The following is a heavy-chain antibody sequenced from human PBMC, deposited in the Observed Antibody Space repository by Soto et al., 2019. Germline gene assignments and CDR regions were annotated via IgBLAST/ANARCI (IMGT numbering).Heavy chain of an antibody. CDR1: GGSFSGYY. D-gene: IGHD3-3*01. CDR3: NSLKTEDTAVYYCTTDRSYYDFWRRHYYYGMDV. Sequence: PSETLSLTCAVYGGSFSGYYWTWIRQPPGKGLEWIGYIYYSGSTNYNPSLKSRVTISVDTSKNQFSLKLSSVSSVFTLYLQMNSLKTEDTAVYYCTTDRSYYDFWRRHYYYGMDVWGQGTTVTVSS. CDR2: IYYSGST. J-gene: IGHJ6*02. V-gene: IGHV4-59*01.